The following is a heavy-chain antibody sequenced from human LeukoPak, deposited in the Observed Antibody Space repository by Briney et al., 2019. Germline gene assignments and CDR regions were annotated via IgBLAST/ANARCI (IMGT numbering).Heavy chain of an antibody. J-gene: IGHJ6*03. V-gene: IGHV3-21*01. Sequence: GGSLRLSCAASGFTFSSYSMNWVRQAPGKGLEWVSSISSSSSYIYYADSVKGRFTISRDNAKNSLYLQMNSLRAEDTAVYYCARDKGSSGWYRYYYYYMDVWGKGTTVTVSS. CDR1: GFTFSSYS. CDR3: ARDKGSSGWYRYYYYYMDV. D-gene: IGHD6-19*01. CDR2: ISSSSSYI.